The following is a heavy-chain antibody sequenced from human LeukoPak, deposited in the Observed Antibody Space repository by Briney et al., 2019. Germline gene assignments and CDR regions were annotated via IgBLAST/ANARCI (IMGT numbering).Heavy chain of an antibody. CDR2: IYYSGST. D-gene: IGHD1-26*01. Sequence: PSETLSLTCTVSGGSISSYYWGWIRQPPGKGLEWIGSIYYSGSTYYNPSLKSRVTISVDTSKNQFSLKLSSATAADTAVYYCARHRWELPAYFDYWGQGTLVTVSS. CDR1: GGSISSYY. J-gene: IGHJ4*02. V-gene: IGHV4-39*01. CDR3: ARHRWELPAYFDY.